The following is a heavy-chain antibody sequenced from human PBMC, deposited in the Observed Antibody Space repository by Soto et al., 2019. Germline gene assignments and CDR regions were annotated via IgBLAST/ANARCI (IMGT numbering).Heavy chain of an antibody. V-gene: IGHV1-18*01. Sequence: ASVKVSCKTSGYTFSNYGITWVRQAPGQPLEWLGWISLYSDGANYAQKFQGRVSMTTDTSTATAYMELRSLRSDDTAVYYCARVVPGAEAWFGPWGQGTLVTAPQ. CDR2: ISLYSDGA. J-gene: IGHJ5*02. D-gene: IGHD2-2*01. CDR3: ARVVPGAEAWFGP. CDR1: GYTFSNYG.